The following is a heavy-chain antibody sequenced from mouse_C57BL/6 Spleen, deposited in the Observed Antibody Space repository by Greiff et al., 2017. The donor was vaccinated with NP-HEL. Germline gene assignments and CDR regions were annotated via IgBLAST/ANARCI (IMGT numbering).Heavy chain of an antibody. J-gene: IGHJ4*01. CDR3: ARLTTRDYDYVLLAMDY. V-gene: IGHV1-7*01. CDR1: GYTFTSYW. Sequence: QVQLQQSGAELAKPGASVKLSCKASGYTFTSYWMHWVKQRPGQGLEWIGYINPSSGYTKYNQKFKDKATLTADKSSSTAYMQLSSLTYEDSAVYYCARLTTRDYDYVLLAMDYWGQGTSVTVSS. D-gene: IGHD2-4*01. CDR2: INPSSGYT.